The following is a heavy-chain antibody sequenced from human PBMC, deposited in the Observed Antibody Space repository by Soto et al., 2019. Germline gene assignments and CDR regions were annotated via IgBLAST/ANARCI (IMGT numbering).Heavy chain of an antibody. D-gene: IGHD6-13*01. CDR2: IYSGGST. Sequence: GVSLRLSWAASGCTVSSNYMSWIRQAPGKGLEWVSVIYSGGSTYYADSVKGRFTISRDNSKNTLYLQMNSLRAEDTAVYYCAALIAAAVVDYWGQGTLVTVSS. CDR3: AALIAAAVVDY. J-gene: IGHJ4*02. CDR1: GCTVSSNY. V-gene: IGHV3-66*01.